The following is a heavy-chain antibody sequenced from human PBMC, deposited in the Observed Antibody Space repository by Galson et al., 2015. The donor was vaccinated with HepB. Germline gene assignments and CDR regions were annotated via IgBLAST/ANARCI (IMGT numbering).Heavy chain of an antibody. CDR1: GGTFSSYA. Sequence: SVKVSCKASGGTFSSYAISWVRQAPGQGLEWMGRIIPILGIANYAQKFQGRVTITADKSTSTAYMELSSLRSDDTAVCYCARDTFIDYYDSSATSWFDPWGQGTLVTVSS. CDR2: IIPILGIA. J-gene: IGHJ5*02. V-gene: IGHV1-69*04. CDR3: ARDTFIDYYDSSATSWFDP. D-gene: IGHD3-22*01.